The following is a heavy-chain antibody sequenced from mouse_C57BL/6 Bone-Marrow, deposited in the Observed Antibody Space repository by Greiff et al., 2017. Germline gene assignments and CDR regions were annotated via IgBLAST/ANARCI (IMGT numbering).Heavy chain of an antibody. V-gene: IGHV1-82*01. CDR2: IYPGDGDT. Sequence: VQLQQSGPELVKPGASVKISCKASGYAFSSSWMNWVKQRPGKGLEWIGRIYPGDGDTNYNGTFKGKATLTADKSSSTAYMQLRSLQSEDSAVYYCARGTVVATDDYWGQGTTLTVSS. J-gene: IGHJ2*01. D-gene: IGHD1-1*01. CDR3: ARGTVVATDDY. CDR1: GYAFSSSW.